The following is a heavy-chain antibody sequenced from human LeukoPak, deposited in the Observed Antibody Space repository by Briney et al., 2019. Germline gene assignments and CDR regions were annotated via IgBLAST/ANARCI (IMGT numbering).Heavy chain of an antibody. J-gene: IGHJ4*02. Sequence: ASVKVSCKASGYTFTGYYMHWVRQAPGQGLEWMGWINPNSGGTNYAQKFQGRVTMTRDTSISIAYMELSRLRSDDTAVYYCARAESGSYGVDGYWGQGTLVTVSS. CDR3: ARAESGSYGVDGY. CDR2: INPNSGGT. CDR1: GYTFTGYY. V-gene: IGHV1-2*02. D-gene: IGHD1-26*01.